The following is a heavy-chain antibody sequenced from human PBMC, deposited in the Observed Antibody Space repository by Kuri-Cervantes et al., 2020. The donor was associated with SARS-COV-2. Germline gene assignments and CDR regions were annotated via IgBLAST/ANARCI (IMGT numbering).Heavy chain of an antibody. Sequence: GSLRLSCAVSGYSISSGYYWGWIRQSPGKGLEWIGSIYHSGSTYYNPSLKSRVTISVDTSKNQFSLKLSSVTAADTAVYYCARHSYDFWSGSEPFDYWGQGTLVTVSS. CDR1: GYSISSGYY. CDR3: ARHSYDFWSGSEPFDY. V-gene: IGHV4-38-2*01. J-gene: IGHJ4*02. D-gene: IGHD3-3*01. CDR2: IYHSGST.